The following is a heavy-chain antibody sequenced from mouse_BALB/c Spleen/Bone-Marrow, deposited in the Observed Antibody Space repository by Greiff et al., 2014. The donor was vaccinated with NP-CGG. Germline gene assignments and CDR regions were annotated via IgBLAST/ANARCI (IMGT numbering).Heavy chain of an antibody. Sequence: VQLQQSGPELVKPGASMKISCKASGYSFTGYTMNWVKQSHGKNLEWIGLINPYNGGTSYNQKFKGKATLTVDTSSSTAYMELLGLTSEDSAVYYGARGAYRYDGGWYFDVWGPGTTVTVSS. D-gene: IGHD2-14*01. J-gene: IGHJ1*01. CDR3: ARGAYRYDGGWYFDV. CDR2: INPYNGGT. CDR1: GYSFTGYT. V-gene: IGHV1-18*01.